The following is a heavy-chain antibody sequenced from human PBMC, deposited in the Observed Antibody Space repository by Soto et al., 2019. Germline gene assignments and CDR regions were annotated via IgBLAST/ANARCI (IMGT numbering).Heavy chain of an antibody. CDR2: IYYSGST. CDR1: GGSISSGGYY. D-gene: IGHD3-10*02. CDR3: ARVGMFRELAFDY. V-gene: IGHV4-61*08. Sequence: PSETLSLTCTVSGGSISSGGYYWSWIRQHPGKGLEWIGYIYYSGSTNYNPSLKSRVTISVDTSKNQFSLKLSSVTAADTAVYYCARVGMFRELAFDYWGQGTLVSVSS. J-gene: IGHJ4*02.